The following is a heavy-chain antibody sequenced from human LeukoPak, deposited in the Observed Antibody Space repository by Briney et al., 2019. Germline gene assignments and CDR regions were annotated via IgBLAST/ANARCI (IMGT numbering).Heavy chain of an antibody. CDR2: INHSGST. CDR3: ARGSGTLAGRRGLFEDY. Sequence: SETLSLTCAVYGGSFSGYYWSWIRQPPGKGLEWIGEINHSGSTNYNPSLKSRVTISVDTSKNQFSLKLSSVTAADTAVYYCARGSGTLAGRRGLFEDYWGQGILVTVSS. V-gene: IGHV4-34*01. D-gene: IGHD3-10*01. J-gene: IGHJ4*02. CDR1: GGSFSGYY.